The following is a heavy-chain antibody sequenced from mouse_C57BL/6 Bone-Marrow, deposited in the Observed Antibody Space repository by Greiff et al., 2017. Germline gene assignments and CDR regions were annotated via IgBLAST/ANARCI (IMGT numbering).Heavy chain of an antibody. V-gene: IGHV1-69*01. J-gene: IGHJ3*01. CDR1: GYTFTSYW. CDR3: ARYYSNSAWFAY. D-gene: IGHD2-5*01. Sequence: QVQLQQPGAELVMPGASVKLSCKASGYTFTSYWMHWVKQRPGQGLEWIGEIDPSDSYTNYNQKFKGKSTLTVDKSSSTAYMQLSSLTSEDSAVYYCARYYSNSAWFAYWGQGTLVTVS. CDR2: IDPSDSYT.